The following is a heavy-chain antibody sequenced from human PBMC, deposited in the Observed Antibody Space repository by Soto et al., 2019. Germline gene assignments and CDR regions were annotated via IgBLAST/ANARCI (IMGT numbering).Heavy chain of an antibody. Sequence: GGSLRLSCAASGFTFSNAWMSWVRQAPGKGLEWVGRIKRKTDGGTTDYAAPVKGRFTILRDDSKNILYLQMDSLKTEDTAVYYCTTLHGRTIFGVVITYFDYWGQGTLVTVSS. V-gene: IGHV3-15*01. CDR2: IKRKTDGGTT. CDR1: GFTFSNAW. J-gene: IGHJ4*02. D-gene: IGHD3-3*01. CDR3: TTLHGRTIFGVVITYFDY.